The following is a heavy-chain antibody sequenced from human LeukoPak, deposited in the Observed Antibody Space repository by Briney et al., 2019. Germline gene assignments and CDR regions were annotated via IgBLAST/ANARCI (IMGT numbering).Heavy chain of an antibody. V-gene: IGHV3-43D*03. Sequence: PGGSLRLSCAASGFTFDDYAMHWVRQVPGKGLEWVSLISWDGGSSYYADSVKGRFTISRDNAKNSLYLQMNSLRAEDTAVYYCARVLMTINYDSGDTLDCWGQGTLVTVSS. CDR1: GFTFDDYA. D-gene: IGHD4-17*01. J-gene: IGHJ4*02. CDR3: ARVLMTINYDSGDTLDC. CDR2: ISWDGGSS.